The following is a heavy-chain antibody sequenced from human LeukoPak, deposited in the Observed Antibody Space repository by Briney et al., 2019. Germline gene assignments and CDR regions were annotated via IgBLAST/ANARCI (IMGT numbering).Heavy chain of an antibody. J-gene: IGHJ6*02. V-gene: IGHV1-46*01. CDR2: INPSGGST. CDR1: GYTFTSYY. CDR3: ARAVVAGGDYSYYYYYYGMDV. Sequence: ASVKVSCKASGYTFTSYYMHWVRQAPGQGLEWMGIINPSGGSTSYAQKFQGRVTMTRDTSTSTVYMELSSLRSEDTAVYYCARAVVAGGDYSYYYYYYGMDVWGQGTTVTVSS. D-gene: IGHD4-17*01.